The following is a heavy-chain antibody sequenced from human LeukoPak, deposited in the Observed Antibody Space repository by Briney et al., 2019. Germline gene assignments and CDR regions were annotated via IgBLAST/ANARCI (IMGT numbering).Heavy chain of an antibody. V-gene: IGHV3-21*01. CDR1: GFTFSSYS. J-gene: IGHJ3*02. D-gene: IGHD2-15*01. CDR3: AREIVVVVAASGAFDI. CDR2: ISSSSYI. Sequence: PGGSLRLSCAASGFTFSSYSMNWVRQAPGKRLEWVSSISSSSYIYYADSVKGRFTISGDNAKNSLYLQMNSLRAEDTAVYYCAREIVVVVAASGAFDIWGQGTMVTVSS.